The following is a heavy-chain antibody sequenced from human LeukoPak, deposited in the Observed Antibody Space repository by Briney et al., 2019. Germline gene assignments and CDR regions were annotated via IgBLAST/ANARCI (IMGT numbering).Heavy chain of an antibody. CDR3: ARHYQGYYYYGMDV. Sequence: ASVKVSCKASGYTFTSYDINWVRQATGQGLEWMGWMNPNCGNTGYAQKFQGRVTMTRNTSISTAYMELSSLRSEDTAVYYCARHYQGYYYYGMDVWGQGTTVTVSS. CDR1: GYTFTSYD. V-gene: IGHV1-8*01. D-gene: IGHD2-2*01. J-gene: IGHJ6*02. CDR2: MNPNCGNT.